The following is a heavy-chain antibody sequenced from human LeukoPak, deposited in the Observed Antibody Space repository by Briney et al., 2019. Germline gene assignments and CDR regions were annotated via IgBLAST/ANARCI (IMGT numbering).Heavy chain of an antibody. CDR3: ARSKYRDIYSRPRFDY. D-gene: IGHD5-12*01. CDR1: GGSFSGYY. V-gene: IGHV4-34*01. Sequence: SETLSLTCAVYGGSFSGYYWSWIRQPPGKGLEWIGEINHSGNTNYNPSLKGRVTVSVDTSRNQFSLKLNSVTAADTAVYYCARSKYRDIYSRPRFDYWGQGTLVTVSS. CDR2: INHSGNT. J-gene: IGHJ4*02.